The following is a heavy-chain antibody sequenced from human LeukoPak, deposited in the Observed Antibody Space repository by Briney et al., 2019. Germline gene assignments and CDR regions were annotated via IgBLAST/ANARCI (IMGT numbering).Heavy chain of an antibody. Sequence: GGSLRLSCAASGFTFGSYAMSWVRQAPGKGLVWVSRITNDGSSTTYADSVKGRFTISRDNAKNMLYLQVNSLRAEDTAVYYCATRQGGNPAYWGQGTLVTVSS. CDR2: ITNDGSST. CDR3: ATRQGGNPAY. V-gene: IGHV3-74*01. D-gene: IGHD1-14*01. J-gene: IGHJ4*02. CDR1: GFTFGSYA.